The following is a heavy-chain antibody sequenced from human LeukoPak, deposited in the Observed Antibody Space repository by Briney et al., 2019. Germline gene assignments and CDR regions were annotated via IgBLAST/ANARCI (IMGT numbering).Heavy chain of an antibody. CDR2: INHSGST. Sequence: KPSETLSLTCAVYGGSFSGYYWSWIRQPPGKGLEWIGEINHSGSTNYNPSLKSRVTISVDTSKNQFSLKLSSVTAADTAVYYCARQTAGSPPRFDYWGQGTLVTVSS. CDR3: ARQTAGSPPRFDY. D-gene: IGHD6-19*01. J-gene: IGHJ4*02. V-gene: IGHV4-34*01. CDR1: GGSFSGYY.